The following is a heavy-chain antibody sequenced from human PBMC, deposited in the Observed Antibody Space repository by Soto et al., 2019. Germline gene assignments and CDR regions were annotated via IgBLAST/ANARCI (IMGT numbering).Heavy chain of an antibody. CDR2: IYYSGST. V-gene: IGHV4-59*01. D-gene: IGHD3-9*01. CDR1: GCSISSYY. J-gene: IGHJ3*02. CDR3: ARALILTGYYIHDAFDI. Sequence: SETLSLTCTVSGCSISSYYWSWIRQPPGKGLEWIGYIYYSGSTNYNPSLKSRVTISVDTSKNQFSLKLSSVTAADTAVYYCARALILTGYYIHDAFDIWGQGKMVTVSS.